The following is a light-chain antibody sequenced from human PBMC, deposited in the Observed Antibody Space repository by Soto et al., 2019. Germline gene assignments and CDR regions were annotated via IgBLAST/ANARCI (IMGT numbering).Light chain of an antibody. J-gene: IGKJ1*01. Sequence: DIQMTQSPSTLSASVGDRVTITCRASQSISSWLAWYQQKPGKAPNLLIYKASTLQSGVPSRFSGGGSGTEFTLTVSSLQPHDFAIYYCQQYNDYPWTFGQGTKVEIK. CDR1: QSISSW. CDR2: KAS. V-gene: IGKV1-5*03. CDR3: QQYNDYPWT.